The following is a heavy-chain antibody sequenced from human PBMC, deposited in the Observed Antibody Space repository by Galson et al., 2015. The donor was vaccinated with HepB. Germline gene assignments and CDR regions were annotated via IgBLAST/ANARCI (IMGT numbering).Heavy chain of an antibody. CDR2: ITGSGDKT. CDR3: AKGAYYSSYALYGMDV. D-gene: IGHD6-6*01. CDR1: GFSFTSYA. J-gene: IGHJ6*02. V-gene: IGHV3-23*01. Sequence: SLRLSCAASGFSFTSYAMTWVRQAPGKGLEWVSGITGSGDKTYYADSVKGRFTISRDSSKNTVSLQLNTLRAEDAAVYYCAKGAYYSSYALYGMDVWGPGTMVTVS.